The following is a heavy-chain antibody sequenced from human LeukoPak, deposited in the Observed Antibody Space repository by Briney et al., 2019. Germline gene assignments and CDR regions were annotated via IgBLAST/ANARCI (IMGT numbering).Heavy chain of an antibody. V-gene: IGHV1-69*05. CDR3: ARLGSNDAFDI. CDR1: GGTFSIYA. D-gene: IGHD2-15*01. Sequence: SVKVSCNASGGTFSIYAISWVRQAPGQGLEWMGRIIPIFGTANYAQKFQGRVTITTDESTSTAYMELSSLRSEDTAVYYCARLGSNDAFDIWGQGTMVTVSS. J-gene: IGHJ3*02. CDR2: IIPIFGTA.